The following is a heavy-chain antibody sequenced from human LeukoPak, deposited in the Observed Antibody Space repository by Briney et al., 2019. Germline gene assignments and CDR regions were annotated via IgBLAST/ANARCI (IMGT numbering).Heavy chain of an antibody. D-gene: IGHD3-22*01. V-gene: IGHV1-8*01. CDR3: ARRPSDSRGFDY. CDR1: GYTFTSYD. CDR2: MNPNSGNT. J-gene: IGHJ4*02. Sequence: ASVKVSCKASGYTFTSYDINWVRQAPGQGLEWMGWMNPNSGNTGYAQKFQGRVTMTRNTSISTAYMELSSLRSEDRAVYYCARRPSDSRGFDYWGQGTLVTVSS.